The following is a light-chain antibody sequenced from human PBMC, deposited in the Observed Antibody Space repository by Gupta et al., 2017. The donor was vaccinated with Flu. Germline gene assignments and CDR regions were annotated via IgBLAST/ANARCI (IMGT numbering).Light chain of an antibody. Sequence: DIVITQSPLSLPVTPGEPASISCRSSQSLLHSNGYNYLDWYLQKPGQSQQLLIYLGSNRASGVPDRFSGSGSGTDFTLKISRVEDEDVGVYYCRQALQTPGAFGQGTKVEIK. CDR1: QSLLHSNGYNY. CDR3: RQALQTPGA. J-gene: IGKJ1*01. CDR2: LGS. V-gene: IGKV2-28*01.